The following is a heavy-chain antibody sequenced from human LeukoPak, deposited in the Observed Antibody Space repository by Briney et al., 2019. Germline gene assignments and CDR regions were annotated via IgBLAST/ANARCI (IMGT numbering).Heavy chain of an antibody. CDR3: ARAGYSSGWDTGSWFDY. J-gene: IGHJ4*02. CDR1: GYTFTNYA. V-gene: IGHV1-18*01. D-gene: IGHD6-19*01. Sequence: ASVKVSCKTSGYTFTNYAMNWVRQAPGQGLEWMGWISAYNGNTNYAQKLQGRVTMTTDTSTSTAYMELRSLRSDDTAVYYCARAGYSSGWDTGSWFDYWGQGTLVTVSS. CDR2: ISAYNGNT.